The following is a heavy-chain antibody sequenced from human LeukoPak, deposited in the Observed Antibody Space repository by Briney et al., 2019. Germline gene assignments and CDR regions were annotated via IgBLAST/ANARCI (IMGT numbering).Heavy chain of an antibody. CDR2: INAGNGNT. V-gene: IGHV1-3*03. D-gene: IGHD5-12*01. CDR1: GYTFTSYA. Sequence: ASVKVSCKASGYTFTSYAMHWVRQAPGQRLEWMGWINAGNGNTKYSQEFQGRVTITRDTSASTAYMELSSLRSEDMAVYYCARGIRGYSGYYYMDVWGKGTTVTVSS. J-gene: IGHJ6*03. CDR3: ARGIRGYSGYYYMDV.